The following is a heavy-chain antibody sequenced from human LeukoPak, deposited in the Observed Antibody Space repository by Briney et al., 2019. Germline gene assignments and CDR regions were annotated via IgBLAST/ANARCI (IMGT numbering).Heavy chain of an antibody. CDR3: ARGWDYDSGGRPTAYVY. D-gene: IGHD3-22*01. J-gene: IGHJ4*02. CDR2: IIPLFGTA. CDR1: GGTFSNYA. V-gene: IGHV1-69*13. Sequence: ASVKVSCKASGGTFSNYAINWVRQAPGPGLEWMGGIIPLFGTASYAQKFQGRVTITADESTSTVYMELKSLKSEDTAVYYCARGWDYDSGGRPTAYVYWGQGTLVTVSS.